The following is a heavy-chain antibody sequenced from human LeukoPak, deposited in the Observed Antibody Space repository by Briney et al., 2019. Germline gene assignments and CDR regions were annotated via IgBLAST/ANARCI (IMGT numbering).Heavy chain of an antibody. CDR1: GGSISSYY. CDR2: IYYSGST. CDR3: ARSVQQWLVDY. V-gene: IGHV4-59*01. J-gene: IGHJ4*02. Sequence: SETLSLTCTVSGGSISSYYWSWIRQPPGKGLEWIGYIYYSGSTNYNPSLKNRVTISVDTSKNQFSLKLSSVTAADTAVYYCARSVQQWLVDYWGQGTLVTVSS. D-gene: IGHD6-19*01.